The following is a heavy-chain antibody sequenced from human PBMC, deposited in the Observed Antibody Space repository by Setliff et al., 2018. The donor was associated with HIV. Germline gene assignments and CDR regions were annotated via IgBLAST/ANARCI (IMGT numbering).Heavy chain of an antibody. V-gene: IGHV4-39*01. CDR2: IYYSGST. D-gene: IGHD3-10*01. J-gene: IGHJ6*03. Sequence: SETLSLTCTVSGGSIRSSSSYWGWIRQPPGKGLEWIGIIYYSGSTYYKPSLKSLVTISVDTSKNQFSLKLSSVTAADTAVYYCASLDGSESPYIYYYYMDVWGKGTEGTAP. CDR1: GGSIRSSSSY. CDR3: ASLDGSESPYIYYYYMDV.